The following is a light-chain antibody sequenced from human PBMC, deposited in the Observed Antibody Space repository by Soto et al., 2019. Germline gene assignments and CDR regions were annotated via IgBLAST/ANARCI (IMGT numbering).Light chain of an antibody. CDR3: SSYTTSRSYV. Sequence: QSALTQPASVSGSPGQSITISCTGTSSDIGAYNYVSWYQQHPGKAPKLLISEVSHRPSGVSNRFSGSKSGNTASLTISGLLAEDEADYYCSSYTTSRSYVFGTATQLTVL. CDR2: EVS. CDR1: SSDIGAYNY. J-gene: IGLJ1*01. V-gene: IGLV2-14*01.